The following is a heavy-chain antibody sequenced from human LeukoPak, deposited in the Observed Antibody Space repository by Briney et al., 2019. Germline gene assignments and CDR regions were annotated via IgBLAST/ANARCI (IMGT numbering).Heavy chain of an antibody. D-gene: IGHD1-26*01. CDR1: GYTFTGYY. Sequence: ASVKVSCKASGYTFTGYYMHWVRQAPGQGLEWMGWINPNSGGTNYARKFQGRVTMTRDTSISTAYMELSRLRSDDTAVYYCAREIRDSGSYCDWFDPWGQGTLVTVSS. J-gene: IGHJ5*02. CDR2: INPNSGGT. CDR3: AREIRDSGSYCDWFDP. V-gene: IGHV1-2*02.